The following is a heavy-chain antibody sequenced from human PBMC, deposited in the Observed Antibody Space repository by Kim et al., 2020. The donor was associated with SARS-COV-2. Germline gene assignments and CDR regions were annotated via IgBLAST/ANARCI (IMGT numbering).Heavy chain of an antibody. Sequence: SETLSLTCTVSGGSISSGGYYWSWIRQHPGKGLEWIGYIYYSGSTYYNPSLKSRVTISVDTSKNQFSLKLSSVTAADTAVYYCARGSWGESDYWGQGTLVTVSS. CDR3: ARGSWGESDY. D-gene: IGHD3-10*01. CDR2: IYYSGST. V-gene: IGHV4-31*03. CDR1: GGSISSGGYY. J-gene: IGHJ4*02.